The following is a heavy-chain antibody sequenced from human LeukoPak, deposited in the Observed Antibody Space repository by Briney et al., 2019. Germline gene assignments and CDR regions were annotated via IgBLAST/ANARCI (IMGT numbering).Heavy chain of an antibody. D-gene: IGHD3-3*01. CDR1: GFTFSSYW. CDR3: ARLKREFLEWPYMDV. Sequence: GGSLRLSCAASGFTFSSYWMHWVRQAPGKGLVWVSRINSDGSSTSYADSVKGRFTISRDNAKNTLYLQMNSLRAEDTAVYYCARLKREFLEWPYMDVWGKGTTVTVSS. J-gene: IGHJ6*03. CDR2: INSDGSST. V-gene: IGHV3-74*01.